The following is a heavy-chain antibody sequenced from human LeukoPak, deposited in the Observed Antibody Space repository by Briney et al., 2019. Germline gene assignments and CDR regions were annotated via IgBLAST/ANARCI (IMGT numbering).Heavy chain of an antibody. CDR2: IGTAGDT. D-gene: IGHD6-19*01. CDR1: GFTFSSYD. V-gene: IGHV3-13*01. CDR3: VRDPSGHGMDV. Sequence: GGSLRLSCAASGFTFSSYDMHWVRQPTGKGLEWVSAIGTAGDTHYPGSVKGRFTISRENAKNSLYLRMNSLRAGDTAVYYCVRDPSGHGMDVWGQGTTVTVFS. J-gene: IGHJ6*02.